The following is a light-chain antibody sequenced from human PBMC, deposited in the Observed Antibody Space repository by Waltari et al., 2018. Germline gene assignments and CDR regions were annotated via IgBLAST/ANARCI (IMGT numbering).Light chain of an antibody. V-gene: IGKV1-33*01. J-gene: IGKJ5*01. Sequence: DIQMTQSPSSLSASVGDRVSITCQASQDISNSLNWYQQKPGKAPKLLVYDVSYLETGVPSRVRGSGVGTDVTFTINSLQPEDIATYYCQQYDHLPITFGQGTRLEIK. CDR2: DVS. CDR3: QQYDHLPIT. CDR1: QDISNS.